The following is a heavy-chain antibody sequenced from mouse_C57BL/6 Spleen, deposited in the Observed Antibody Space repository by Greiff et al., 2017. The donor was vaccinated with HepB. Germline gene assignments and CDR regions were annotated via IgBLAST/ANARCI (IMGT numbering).Heavy chain of an antibody. CDR3: ARRNSNYVFDY. CDR2: IWSGGST. J-gene: IGHJ2*01. CDR1: GFSLTSYG. V-gene: IGHV2-2*01. D-gene: IGHD2-5*01. Sequence: VKLVESGPGLVQPSQSLSITCTVSGFSLTSYGVHWVRQSPGKGLEWLGVIWSGGSTDYNAAFISRLSISKDNSKSQVFFKMNSLQADDSAIYYCARRNSNYVFDYWGQGTTLTVSS.